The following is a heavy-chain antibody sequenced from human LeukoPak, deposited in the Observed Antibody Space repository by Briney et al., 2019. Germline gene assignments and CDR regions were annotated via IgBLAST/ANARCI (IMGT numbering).Heavy chain of an antibody. CDR1: GFTFSTYG. D-gene: IGHD6-19*01. V-gene: IGHV3-33*01. J-gene: IGHJ6*02. CDR2: IWFDGTNK. Sequence: PGRSLRLSCSASGFTFSTYGMHWVRQAPGKGLEWVAVIWFDGTNKYYVDSVKGRFTISRDNSKNTLYLQMSSLRAEDTAVYYCARVRTVAHGMDVWGQGTTVTVSS. CDR3: ARVRTVAHGMDV.